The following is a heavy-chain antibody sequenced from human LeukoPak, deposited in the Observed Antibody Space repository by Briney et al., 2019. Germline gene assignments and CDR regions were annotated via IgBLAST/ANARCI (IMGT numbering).Heavy chain of an antibody. J-gene: IGHJ4*02. CDR1: GFTFSSYA. CDR2: ISGIGGST. Sequence: GGSLRLFCAASGFTFSSYAMMWVRQAPGKGLEWVSAISGIGGSTYYADCVKGRFTISRDNSKHTLYLQMSSLRAEDTAVYYCAKDREGVVVAATVDYWGQGTLVTVSS. V-gene: IGHV3-23*01. CDR3: AKDREGVVVAATVDY. D-gene: IGHD2-15*01.